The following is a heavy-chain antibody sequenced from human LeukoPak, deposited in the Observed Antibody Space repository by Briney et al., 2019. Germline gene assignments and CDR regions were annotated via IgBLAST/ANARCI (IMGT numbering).Heavy chain of an antibody. CDR3: ARAFEWDGAFDI. V-gene: IGHV1-2*02. CDR1: GYTFTGYY. J-gene: IGHJ3*02. D-gene: IGHD1-26*01. CDR2: INPNRGGT. Sequence: GASVKVSCKASGYTFTGYYMHWVRQAPGQGLEWMGWINPNRGGTNYAQKFQGRVTMTRDTSISTAYMELSRLRSDDTAVYYCARAFEWDGAFDIWGQGTMVTVSS.